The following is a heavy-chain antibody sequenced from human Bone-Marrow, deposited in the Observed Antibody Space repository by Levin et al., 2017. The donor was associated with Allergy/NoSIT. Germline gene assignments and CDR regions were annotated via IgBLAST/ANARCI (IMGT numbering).Heavy chain of an antibody. V-gene: IGHV3-66*01. J-gene: IGHJ6*03. CDR1: GFTVSDYF. CDR3: ARGHMDV. Sequence: LSLTCAASGFTVSDYFMSWVRQAPGKGLECVSVISTGGGAYYSDSVKGRFTVSRDNSKNTLYLQMTTLRAEDTAIYYCARGHMDVWGKGTTVTVSS. CDR2: ISTGGGA.